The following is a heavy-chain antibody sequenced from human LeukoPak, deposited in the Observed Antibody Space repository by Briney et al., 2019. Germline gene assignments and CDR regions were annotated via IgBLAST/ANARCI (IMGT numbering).Heavy chain of an antibody. CDR3: ARVGDYCSSTSCYFDAFDI. CDR1: GGSISSYY. Sequence: PSETLSLTCTVSGGSISSYYWSWIRQPAGKGLEWIGRIYTSGSTNYNPSLKSRVTMSVDTSKNQFSLKLSSVTAADTAVYYCARVGDYCSSTSCYFDAFDIWGQGTMVTVSS. J-gene: IGHJ3*02. CDR2: IYTSGST. D-gene: IGHD2-2*01. V-gene: IGHV4-4*07.